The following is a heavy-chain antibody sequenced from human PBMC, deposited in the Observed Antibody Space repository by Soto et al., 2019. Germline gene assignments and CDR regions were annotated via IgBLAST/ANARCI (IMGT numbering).Heavy chain of an antibody. CDR1: GGSISSGGYY. CDR2: IYYSGST. D-gene: IGHD5-12*01. Sequence: QVQLQESGPGLVKPSQTLSLTCTVSGGSISSGGYYWSWIRQHPGKGLEWIGYIYYSGSTYYNPSLKSRVTISVDTSKNQFSLKLSSVTAADTAVYYCAREGSEMATAGSFDYWGQGTLVIVSS. V-gene: IGHV4-31*03. J-gene: IGHJ4*02. CDR3: AREGSEMATAGSFDY.